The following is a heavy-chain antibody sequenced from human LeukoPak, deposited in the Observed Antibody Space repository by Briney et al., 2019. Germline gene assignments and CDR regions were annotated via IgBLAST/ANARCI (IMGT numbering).Heavy chain of an antibody. CDR1: GGSISSGGYY. Sequence: SETLSLTCTVSGGSISSGGYYWSWVRQHPGKGLEWIGYIYHSGSTYYNPSLKSRVTISVDTSKNQFSLKLSSVTAADTAVYYCASHTGSHYYYGLDVWGQGTTVTVSS. V-gene: IGHV4-31*03. D-gene: IGHD4-17*01. J-gene: IGHJ6*02. CDR2: IYHSGST. CDR3: ASHTGSHYYYGLDV.